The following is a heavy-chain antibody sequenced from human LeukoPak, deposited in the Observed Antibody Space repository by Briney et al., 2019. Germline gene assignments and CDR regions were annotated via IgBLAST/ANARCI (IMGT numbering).Heavy chain of an antibody. CDR3: AKTYFYFFTASSSSLHFDY. Sequence: GGSLRLSCEVSEFTFSDHYMSRIRQAPGKRLEWVSYISSGSTYTNYADSVEGRFTISRDNAKNSLYLQMNSLRAEDTAVYYCAKTYFYFFTASSSSLHFDYWGQGSLVTVSS. CDR2: ISSGSTYT. J-gene: IGHJ4*02. D-gene: IGHD3-3*01. CDR1: EFTFSDHY. V-gene: IGHV3-11*03.